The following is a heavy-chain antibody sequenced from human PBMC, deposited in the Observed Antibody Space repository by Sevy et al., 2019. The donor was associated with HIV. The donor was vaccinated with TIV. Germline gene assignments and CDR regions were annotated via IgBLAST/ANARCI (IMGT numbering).Heavy chain of an antibody. Sequence: GGSLRLSCAASGFTFDDYAMHWVRQAPGQGLEWVSGISWNSGSIGYADSVKGRFTISRDNAKNSLYLQMNSLRAEDTALYYCAKDGGSKDYYYGMDVWGQGTTVTVSS. CDR1: GFTFDDYA. D-gene: IGHD3-16*01. V-gene: IGHV3-9*01. J-gene: IGHJ6*02. CDR2: ISWNSGSI. CDR3: AKDGGSKDYYYGMDV.